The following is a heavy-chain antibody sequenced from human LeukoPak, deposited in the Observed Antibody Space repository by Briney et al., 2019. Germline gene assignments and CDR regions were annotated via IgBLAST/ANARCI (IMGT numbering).Heavy chain of an antibody. J-gene: IGHJ4*02. CDR3: ARDLPGGYGSGDY. CDR1: GYSISSGYY. D-gene: IGHD3-10*01. CDR2: IYHSGST. V-gene: IGHV4-38-2*02. Sequence: SETLSFTCTVSGYSISSGYYWGWIRQPPGKGLEWIGSIYHSGSTYYNPSLKSRVTISVDTSKNQFSLKLSSVTAADTAVYYCARDLPGGYGSGDYWGQGTLVTVSS.